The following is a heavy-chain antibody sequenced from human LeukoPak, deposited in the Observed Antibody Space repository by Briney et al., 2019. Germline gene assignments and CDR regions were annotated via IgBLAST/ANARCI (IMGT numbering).Heavy chain of an antibody. Sequence: GGSLRLSCAASGFTFSSFEMKWVRQAPGKGLEWVSYISSGGSTIYYADSVKGRFTISRDNSKNTLYLQMNSLSAEDTAVYYCARGIRIAVAGNIDYWGQGTLVTVSS. CDR2: ISSGGSTI. CDR3: ARGIRIAVAGNIDY. CDR1: GFTFSSFE. D-gene: IGHD6-19*01. J-gene: IGHJ4*02. V-gene: IGHV3-48*03.